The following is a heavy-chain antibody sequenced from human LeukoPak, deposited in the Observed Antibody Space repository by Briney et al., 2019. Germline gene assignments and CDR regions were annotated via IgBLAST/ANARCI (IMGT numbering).Heavy chain of an antibody. D-gene: IGHD4-23*01. V-gene: IGHV1-69*04. CDR2: IIPILGIA. CDR3: ARDPPAVVTPNYYYGMDV. CDR1: GGTFSSYT. J-gene: IGHJ6*02. Sequence: GSSVKVSCKASGGTFSSYTISWVRQAPGQGLEWMERIIPILGIANYAQKFQGRVTITADKSTSTAYMELSSLRSEDTAVYYCARDPPAVVTPNYYYGMDVWGQGTTVTVSS.